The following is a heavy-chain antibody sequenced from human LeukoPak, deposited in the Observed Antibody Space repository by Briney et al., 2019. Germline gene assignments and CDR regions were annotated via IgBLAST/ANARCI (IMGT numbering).Heavy chain of an antibody. V-gene: IGHV4-59*01. CDR2: IYYSGST. Sequence: SETLSLTCTVSGGSISSYYWSWIRQPPGKGLEWIGYIYYSGSTNYKPSLKSRVTISVDTSKNQFSLKLSSVTAADTAVYYCARGDITMVRGVRDNWFDPWGQGTLVTVSS. CDR1: GGSISSYY. D-gene: IGHD3-10*01. CDR3: ARGDITMVRGVRDNWFDP. J-gene: IGHJ5*02.